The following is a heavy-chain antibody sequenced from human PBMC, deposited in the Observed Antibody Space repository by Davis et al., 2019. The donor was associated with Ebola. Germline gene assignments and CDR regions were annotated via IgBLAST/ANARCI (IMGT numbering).Heavy chain of an antibody. CDR2: IYPGDSDT. V-gene: IGHV5-51*01. CDR3: ARLRPGHFDYYYGMDV. Sequence: PGGSLRLSCKGSGYSFTSYWIGWVRQMPGKGLEWMGIIYPGDSDTRYSPSFQGQVTISADKSISTAYLQWSSLKASDTAMYYCARLRPGHFDYYYGMDVWGQGTTVTVSS. CDR1: GYSFTSYW. J-gene: IGHJ6*02. D-gene: IGHD2/OR15-2a*01.